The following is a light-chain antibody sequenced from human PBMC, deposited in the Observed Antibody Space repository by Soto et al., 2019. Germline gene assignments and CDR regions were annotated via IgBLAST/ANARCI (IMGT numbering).Light chain of an antibody. CDR1: QGISSY. Sequence: DIQLTVSPASLSAYVGDRVTITCRASQGISSYLAWYQQKPGKAPKLLIYDASTLDSGAPSRFSGSGSGTEFTLSIISLQPDDFSTYYCQQYNIYPWTFGQG. CDR2: DAS. V-gene: IGKV1-9*01. CDR3: QQYNIYPWT. J-gene: IGKJ1*01.